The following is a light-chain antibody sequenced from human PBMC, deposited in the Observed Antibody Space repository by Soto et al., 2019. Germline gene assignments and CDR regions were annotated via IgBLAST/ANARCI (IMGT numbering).Light chain of an antibody. CDR3: QQYSSYPLT. Sequence: DIQMTQSPSTLSASVGARVTITCRASQSVSSWLAWYQQKAGKAPNLLIYKASTLESGVPSRFSGSESGTEFTLTISSLQPDDFATYYCQQYSSYPLTFGGGTKVEI. J-gene: IGKJ4*01. V-gene: IGKV1-5*03. CDR2: KAS. CDR1: QSVSSW.